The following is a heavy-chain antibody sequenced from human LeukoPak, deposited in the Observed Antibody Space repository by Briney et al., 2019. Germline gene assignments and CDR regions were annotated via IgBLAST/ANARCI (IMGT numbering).Heavy chain of an antibody. CDR3: ARFGGSSGYYSDY. D-gene: IGHD3-22*01. CDR1: GGSISSGGHY. J-gene: IGHJ4*02. V-gene: IGHV4-31*03. Sequence: SETLSLTCTVSGGSISSGGHYWNWIRQHPGKGLEWVGYIYYSGSTYYNPSLKSRVTISVDTSKNQFSLKLSSVTAADTAVYYCARFGGSSGYYSDYWGQGTLVTVSS. CDR2: IYYSGST.